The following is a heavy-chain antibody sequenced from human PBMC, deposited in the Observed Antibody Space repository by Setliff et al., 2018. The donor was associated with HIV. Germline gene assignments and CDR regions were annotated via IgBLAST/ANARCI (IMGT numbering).Heavy chain of an antibody. J-gene: IGHJ6*03. CDR3: ARIPGYSSGWVNYYYMDV. CDR1: GFTFSNYW. CDR2: INTDGSNT. Sequence: GSLRLSCAASGFTFSNYWMHWVRQAPGKGLVWVSCINTDGSNTSYADSVKGRFTISRDNAKNTLYLQMNGLRAEDTAVYYCARIPGYSSGWVNYYYMDVWGKGTTVTVSS. V-gene: IGHV3-74*01. D-gene: IGHD6-19*01.